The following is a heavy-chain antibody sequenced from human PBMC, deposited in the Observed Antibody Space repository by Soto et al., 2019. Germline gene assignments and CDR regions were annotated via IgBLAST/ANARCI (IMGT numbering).Heavy chain of an antibody. V-gene: IGHV4-59*01. Sequence: PSDTLSLTCTVSGGSISSYYWSWIRQPPGKGLEWIGYIYYSGSTNYNPSLKSRVTISVDTSKNQFSLKLSSVTAADTAVYYCASCSGGDCFDYWGQGTLVTVSS. J-gene: IGHJ4*02. CDR1: GGSISSYY. CDR2: IYYSGST. D-gene: IGHD2-15*01. CDR3: ASCSGGDCFDY.